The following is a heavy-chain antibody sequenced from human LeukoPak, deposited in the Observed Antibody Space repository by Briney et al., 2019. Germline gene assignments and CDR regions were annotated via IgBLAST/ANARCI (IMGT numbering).Heavy chain of an antibody. D-gene: IGHD5-12*01. V-gene: IGHV4-59*01. CDR3: ARETVVYGGYVY. Sequence: KPSETLSLTCTVSGGSISSYYWSWTRQPPGKGLEWIGYIYYSGSTNYNPSLKSRVTISVDTSKNQFSLKLSSVTAADTAVYYCARETVVYGGYVYWGQGTLVTVSS. CDR2: IYYSGST. CDR1: GGSISSYY. J-gene: IGHJ4*02.